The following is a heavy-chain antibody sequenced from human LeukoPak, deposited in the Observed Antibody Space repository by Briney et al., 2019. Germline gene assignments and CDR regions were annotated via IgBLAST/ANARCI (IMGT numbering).Heavy chain of an antibody. CDR2: INSDGINT. CDR3: ARDLGQYYDTSDNWFDP. V-gene: IGHV3-74*01. D-gene: IGHD3-22*01. CDR1: GFTFDDYA. J-gene: IGHJ5*02. Sequence: PGGSLRPSCAASGFTFDDYAMHWVRQAPGKGLVWVSRINSDGINTSYADSVKGRFTISRDNAKNTLNLQMNSLRAEDTAVYYCARDLGQYYDTSDNWFDPWGQGTLVTVSS.